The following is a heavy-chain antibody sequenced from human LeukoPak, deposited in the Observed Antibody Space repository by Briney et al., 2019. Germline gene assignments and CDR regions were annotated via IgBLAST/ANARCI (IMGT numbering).Heavy chain of an antibody. CDR2: ISGGGERT. J-gene: IGHJ5*02. D-gene: IGHD6-19*01. CDR3: GKDGGQYSSGPEFDP. CDR1: GLVFSNTA. V-gene: IGHV3-23*01. Sequence: GGSLRLSCAASGLVFSNTAMNWARQSPGRGLEWVSAISGGGERTFYADSVKGRFTISRDNSKNMVYLQMNSLRADDTAIYYCGKDGGQYSSGPEFDPRGQGALVTVSS.